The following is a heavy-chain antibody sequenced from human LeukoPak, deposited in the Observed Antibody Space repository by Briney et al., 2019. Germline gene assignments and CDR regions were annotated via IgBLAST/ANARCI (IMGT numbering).Heavy chain of an antibody. Sequence: PGGSLRLSCAASGFTFSSYAMHWVRQAPGKGLEWVAVISYDGSNKYYADSVKGRFTISRDNSKNTLYLQMNSLRAGDTAVYYCARDGLLGYFDYWGQGTLVTVSS. J-gene: IGHJ4*02. CDR1: GFTFSSYA. V-gene: IGHV3-30-3*01. CDR3: ARDGLLGYFDY. CDR2: ISYDGSNK. D-gene: IGHD3-16*01.